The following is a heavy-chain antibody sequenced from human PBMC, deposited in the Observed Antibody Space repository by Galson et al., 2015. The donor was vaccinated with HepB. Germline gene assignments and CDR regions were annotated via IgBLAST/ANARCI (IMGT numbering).Heavy chain of an antibody. Sequence: QSGAEVKEPGESLKISCKASGYIFTNYWIGWVRHMPGKGLEWMGRIYPGDSDTTYSPSFQGQVTISADKSIGTAYLQWTSLKASDTAIYYCARRGWGSSFWYFDLWGHGTLVTVSS. CDR2: IYPGDSDT. CDR1: GYIFTNYW. D-gene: IGHD7-27*01. V-gene: IGHV5-51*01. CDR3: ARRGWGSSFWYFDL. J-gene: IGHJ2*01.